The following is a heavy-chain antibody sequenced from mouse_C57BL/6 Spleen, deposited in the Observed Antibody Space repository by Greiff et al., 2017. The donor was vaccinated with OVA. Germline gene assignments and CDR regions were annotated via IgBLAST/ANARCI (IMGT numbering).Heavy chain of an antibody. CDR1: GYTFTDYE. D-gene: IGHD2-1*01. Sequence: VQRVESGAELVRPGASVTLSCKASGYTFTDYEMHWVKQTPVHGLEWIGAIDPETGGTAYNQKFKGKAILTADKSSSTAYMELRSLTSEDSAVYYCTREDYGNLSFDYWGQGTTLTVSS. V-gene: IGHV1-15*01. CDR3: TREDYGNLSFDY. J-gene: IGHJ2*01. CDR2: IDPETGGT.